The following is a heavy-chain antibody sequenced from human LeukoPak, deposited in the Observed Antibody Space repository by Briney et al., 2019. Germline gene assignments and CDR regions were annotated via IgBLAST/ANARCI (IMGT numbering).Heavy chain of an antibody. CDR1: GYTFTGYY. V-gene: IGHV1-2*06. Sequence: ASVKVSCKASGYTFTGYYMHWVRQAPGQGLEWMGRINPNSGGTNYAQKFQGRVTMTRDTSISTAYMELSRPRSDDTAVYYCARGSDYGDYGYFDYWGQGTLVTVSS. CDR3: ARGSDYGDYGYFDY. D-gene: IGHD4-17*01. CDR2: INPNSGGT. J-gene: IGHJ4*02.